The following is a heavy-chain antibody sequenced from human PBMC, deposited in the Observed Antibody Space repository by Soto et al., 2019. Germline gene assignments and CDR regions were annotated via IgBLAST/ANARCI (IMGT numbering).Heavy chain of an antibody. Sequence: EVQLVESGGDLVQPGGSLRLSCAASGFTFSSHWMHWVRRVPGKGLVWVSHINTDGGITGYADSVKGRFTISRDNAKNTLYLQINGLRVEDTSVYYWTREAGYCIRTSCYRRAFDSWGQGTMVTVSS. CDR2: INTDGGIT. CDR1: GFTFSSHW. D-gene: IGHD2-2*01. J-gene: IGHJ3*02. V-gene: IGHV3-74*01. CDR3: TREAGYCIRTSCYRRAFDS.